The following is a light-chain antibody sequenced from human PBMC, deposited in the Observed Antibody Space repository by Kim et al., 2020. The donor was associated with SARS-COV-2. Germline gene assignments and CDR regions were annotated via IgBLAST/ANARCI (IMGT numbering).Light chain of an antibody. J-gene: IGLJ1*01. CDR3: QAWDSSTNYV. V-gene: IGLV3-1*01. Sequence: SYELTQPPSVSVSPGQTASITCSGDKLGDKYACWYQQKPGQSPVLVIYQDSKRPSGIPGRFSGSNSGNTATLTISGTQAMDEADYYCQAWDSSTNYVFGT. CDR1: KLGDKY. CDR2: QDS.